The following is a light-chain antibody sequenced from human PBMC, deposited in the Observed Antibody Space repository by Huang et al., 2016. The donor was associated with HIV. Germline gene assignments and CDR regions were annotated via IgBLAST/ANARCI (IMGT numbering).Light chain of an antibody. J-gene: IGKJ3*01. V-gene: IGKV1-9*01. CDR1: HDINTS. CDR2: DAS. CDR3: QQLSAYPLS. Sequence: QLTQSPSSLSASIGDRVTIACRARHDINTSLAWYQQKPGRAPKLLIYDASTLQTGVPSRFRGFGSGTAFSLTITSLQPDDFAVYYCQQLSAYPLSFGPGTTVD.